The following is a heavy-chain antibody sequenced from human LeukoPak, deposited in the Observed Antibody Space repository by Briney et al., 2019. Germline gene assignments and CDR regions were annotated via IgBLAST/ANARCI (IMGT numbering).Heavy chain of an antibody. V-gene: IGHV4-4*07. CDR3: ARDLSMVVTGYMDV. CDR2: LYTSGST. D-gene: IGHD4-23*01. CDR1: GGSISSYY. J-gene: IGHJ6*03. Sequence: SETLSLTCTVSGGSISSYYWSWIRQPAGKGLEWIGRLYTSGSTTYIPSLKSRVTMSVDTPKSQFSLKLSSVTAADTAVYYCARDLSMVVTGYMDVWGKGTTVTVSS.